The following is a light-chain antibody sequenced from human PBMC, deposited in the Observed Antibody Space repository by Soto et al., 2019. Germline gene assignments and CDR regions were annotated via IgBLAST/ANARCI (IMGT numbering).Light chain of an antibody. J-gene: IGKJ4*01. V-gene: IGKV3-15*01. CDR2: RTS. CDR1: QSVSSN. CDR3: QQYNKWARDT. Sequence: EIAMTQSPATLSVSPGERATLSCSASQSVSSNLAWYQPKPGQAPRLLRFRTSIGATGFPAKCSGSGSGTEYNLTISSLQYEDFGVYYCQQYNKWARDTLGGGTEVDMK.